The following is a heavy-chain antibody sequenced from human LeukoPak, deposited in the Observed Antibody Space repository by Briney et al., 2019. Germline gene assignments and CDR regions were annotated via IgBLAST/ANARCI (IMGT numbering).Heavy chain of an antibody. CDR2: IIPILGIA. Sequence: SVKVSCKASGGTFSSYAISWVRQAPGQGLEWMGRIIPILGIANYAQKFQGRVTITADKSTSTAYMELSSLRSEDTAVYYCARDLYGSGSKAGYWGQGTLVTVSS. CDR3: ARDLYGSGSKAGY. V-gene: IGHV1-69*04. D-gene: IGHD3-10*01. J-gene: IGHJ4*02. CDR1: GGTFSSYA.